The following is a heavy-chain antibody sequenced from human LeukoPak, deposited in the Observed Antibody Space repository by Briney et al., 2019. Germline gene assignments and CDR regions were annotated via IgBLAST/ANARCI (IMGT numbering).Heavy chain of an antibody. D-gene: IGHD3-10*01. CDR3: ARLLMVRGVIRFDY. V-gene: IGHV4-34*01. CDR2: INLGGTA. Sequence: PSETLSLTCAVYGGTFSAYYWSWIRQPPGKGLEWIGEINLGGTANYTPSLRSRVTISVDTSKNQFSLKLSSVTAADTAVYYCARLLMVRGVIRFDYWGQGTLVTVSS. CDR1: GGTFSAYY. J-gene: IGHJ4*02.